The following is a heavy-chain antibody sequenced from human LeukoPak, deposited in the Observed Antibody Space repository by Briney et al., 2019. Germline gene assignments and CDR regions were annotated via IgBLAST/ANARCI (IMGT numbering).Heavy chain of an antibody. CDR3: AKDQSKDIVVVPAALSY. J-gene: IGHJ4*02. CDR1: GFTFSSYA. D-gene: IGHD2-2*01. Sequence: GGSLRLSCAASGFTFSSYAMSWVRQAPGKGLEWVSAISGSGGSTYYADSVKGRFTISRDNSKSTLYLQMNSLRAEDTAVYYCAKDQSKDIVVVPAALSYWGQGTLVTVSS. CDR2: ISGSGGST. V-gene: IGHV3-23*01.